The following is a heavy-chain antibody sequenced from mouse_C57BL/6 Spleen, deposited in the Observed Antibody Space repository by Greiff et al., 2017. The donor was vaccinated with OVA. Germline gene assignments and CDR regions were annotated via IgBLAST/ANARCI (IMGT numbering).Heavy chain of an antibody. CDR1: GFTFSDYY. Sequence: EVQLVESGGGLVQPGGSLKLSCAASGFTFSDYYMYWVRQTPEKRLEWVAYISNGGGSTYYPDTVKGRFTISRDNAKNTLYLQMSRLKSEDTAMYYCARYDYDGRGFAYWGQGTLVTVSA. CDR3: ARYDYDGRGFAY. V-gene: IGHV5-12*01. D-gene: IGHD2-4*01. J-gene: IGHJ3*01. CDR2: ISNGGGST.